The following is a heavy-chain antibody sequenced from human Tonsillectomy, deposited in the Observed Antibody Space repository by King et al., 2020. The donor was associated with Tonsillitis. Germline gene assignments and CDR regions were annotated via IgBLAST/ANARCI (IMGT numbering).Heavy chain of an antibody. Sequence: EVQLVESGGGLVKPGGSLRLSCAAAGFTFSSYAMSWVRQAPGKGLEWVSVISGTGGSAYYADSVKGRFTISRDNSKNTLYLQVHSLRVEDTAVYYCATPRSYCSSPNCSTGGMDVWGQGTTVTVSS. CDR3: ATPRSYCSSPNCSTGGMDV. CDR1: GFTFSSYA. D-gene: IGHD2-2*01. J-gene: IGHJ6*02. CDR2: ISGTGGSA. V-gene: IGHV3-23*04.